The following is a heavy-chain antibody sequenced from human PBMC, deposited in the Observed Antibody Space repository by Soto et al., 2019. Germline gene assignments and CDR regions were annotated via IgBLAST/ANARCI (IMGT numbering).Heavy chain of an antibody. CDR1: GGTFSTQA. Sequence: QVQLVQSGPEVKKPGTSVKVSCKASGGTFSTQAINWVRQAPGQGLEWMGGIIPIFGSRHYAHKFRGRLTSTADESTTTAYMELSSLRSEDTAVYYCAREGRIVGATTHFDYWGQGNLVTVSS. J-gene: IGHJ4*02. V-gene: IGHV1-69*01. CDR2: IIPIFGSR. D-gene: IGHD1-26*01. CDR3: AREGRIVGATTHFDY.